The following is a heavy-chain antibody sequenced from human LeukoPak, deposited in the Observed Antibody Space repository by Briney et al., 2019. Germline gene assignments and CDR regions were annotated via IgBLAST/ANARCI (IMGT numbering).Heavy chain of an antibody. CDR2: INHSGST. Sequence: PSETLSLTCAVYGGSFSGYYWSWIRQPPGKGLEWIGEINHSGSTNYNPSLKSRVTISVDTSKNQFSLKLSSVTAADTAVYYCARGRRSYCSSTSCYSWSMVDWFDPWGQGTLVTVSS. V-gene: IGHV4-34*01. J-gene: IGHJ5*02. CDR1: GGSFSGYY. CDR3: ARGRRSYCSSTSCYSWSMVDWFDP. D-gene: IGHD2-2*02.